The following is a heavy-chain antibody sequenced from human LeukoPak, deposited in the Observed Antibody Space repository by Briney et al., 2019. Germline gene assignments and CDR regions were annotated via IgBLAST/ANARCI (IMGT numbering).Heavy chain of an antibody. CDR3: ARWNYVSGGWALDC. J-gene: IGHJ4*02. CDR1: GFTFSNYA. V-gene: IGHV3-23*01. D-gene: IGHD3-10*01. Sequence: GGSLRLSCAASGFTFSNYAMNWVRQAPGKGLEWVSVISGSGGSTYYAGSVKGRFTISRDNAKNSLYLQMTSLRVEDTAIYYCARWNYVSGGWALDCWGQGTLVTVSS. CDR2: ISGSGGST.